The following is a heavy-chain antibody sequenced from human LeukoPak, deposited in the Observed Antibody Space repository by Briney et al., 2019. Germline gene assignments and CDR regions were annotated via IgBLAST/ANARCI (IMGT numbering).Heavy chain of an antibody. CDR2: IYYSGST. V-gene: IGHV4-59*01. D-gene: IGHD3-10*01. J-gene: IGHJ6*03. Sequence: PSETLSLTCTVSGGSISNYYWSWIRQPPGKGLEWVGYIYYSGSTNYNPSLQRRVTISVDTSKNHFSLRLTSVTAADTAVYYCARAIYGSGSYYNTKYYYYMDVWGTGTTVTISS. CDR1: GGSISNYY. CDR3: ARAIYGSGSYYNTKYYYYMDV.